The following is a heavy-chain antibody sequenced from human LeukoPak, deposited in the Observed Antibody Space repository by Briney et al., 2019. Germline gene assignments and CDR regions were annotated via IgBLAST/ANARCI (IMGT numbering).Heavy chain of an antibody. CDR3: AATSIIFNWFDP. J-gene: IGHJ5*02. Sequence: SVKVSCKASGGSFGDFAIIWVRQAPGHGLEWMGRSVPMSDTKDYAQKFQGRVTFTTGESTTTAHMELSNLSPEDTAVYYCAATSIIFNWFDPWGQGTLVTVSS. D-gene: IGHD1-14*01. CDR2: SVPMSDTK. V-gene: IGHV1-69*05. CDR1: GGSFGDFA.